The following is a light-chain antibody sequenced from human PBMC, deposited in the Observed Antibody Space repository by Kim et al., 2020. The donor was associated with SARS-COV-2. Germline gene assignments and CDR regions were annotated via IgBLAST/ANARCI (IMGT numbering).Light chain of an antibody. CDR3: QSYDGNNWV. J-gene: IGLJ3*02. CDR2: EDD. CDR1: SGSIASNY. Sequence: GKTVTISCTRSSGSIASNYVQWFQQRPGSSPTTVVYEDDQRPSGVPDRFSGSIDRSSNSASLTISGLKTEGGADYYCQSYDGNNWVFGGGTKLTVL. V-gene: IGLV6-57*01.